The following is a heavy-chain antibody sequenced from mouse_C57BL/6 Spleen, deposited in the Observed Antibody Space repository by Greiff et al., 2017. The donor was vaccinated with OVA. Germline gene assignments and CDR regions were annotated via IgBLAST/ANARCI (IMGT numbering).Heavy chain of an antibody. CDR1: GYTFTSYG. CDR3: ARLRLGSRPPWFAY. V-gene: IGHV1-81*01. CDR2: IYPRSGTT. D-gene: IGHD6-1*01. Sequence: QVQLQQSGAELARPGASVKLSCKASGYTFTSYGISWVKQRTGQGLEWIGEIYPRSGTTYYNEKFKGKATLTADKSSSTAYMALRSLPSEDSAVYFYARLRLGSRPPWFAYWGQGTMVTVSA. J-gene: IGHJ3*01.